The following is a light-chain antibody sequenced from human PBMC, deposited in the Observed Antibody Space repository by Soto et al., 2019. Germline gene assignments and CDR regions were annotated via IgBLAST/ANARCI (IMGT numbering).Light chain of an antibody. V-gene: IGKV3-15*01. CDR1: QSVGSN. CDR3: QQYNNWPPDRT. CDR2: GAS. J-gene: IGKJ1*01. Sequence: EIVMTQSPATLSVSPGERATLSCRASQSVGSNLAWYQQKPGQAPRLLIYGASTRATGIPARFRGSGSATEFPRTISSLQSEDFAIYFCQQYNNWPPDRTFGQGTKVEIK.